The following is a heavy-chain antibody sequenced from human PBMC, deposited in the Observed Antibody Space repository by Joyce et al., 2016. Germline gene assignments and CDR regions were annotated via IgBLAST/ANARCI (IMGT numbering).Heavy chain of an antibody. Sequence: QVQLQESGPGAVKPSEAMSLTCAVSGYSISSGYFWGWIRQPPGEGLEWIGSIYHSGGTYYNPWLKSRVTISVDTSKNQFSLKLNSVTAADTAVYSCARGGALDYWSQGTLVTVSS. J-gene: IGHJ4*02. CDR1: GYSISSGYF. V-gene: IGHV4-38-2*01. CDR2: IYHSGGT. CDR3: ARGGALDY. D-gene: IGHD4/OR15-4a*01.